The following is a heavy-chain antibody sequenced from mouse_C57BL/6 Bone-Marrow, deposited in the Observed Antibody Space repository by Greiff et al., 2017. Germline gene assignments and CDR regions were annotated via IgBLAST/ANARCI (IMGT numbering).Heavy chain of an antibody. V-gene: IGHV14-4*01. CDR1: GFNIKDDY. Sequence: EVQGVESGAELVRPGASVKLSCTASGFNIKDDYMHWVKQRPEPGLEWIGWIDPENGDTEYASKVQGKATIPADTASNTAYLQRSSLSSEDTAVYYCTTDGYSPVAYWGQGTLVTVSA. CDR3: TTDGYSPVAY. J-gene: IGHJ3*01. CDR2: IDPENGDT. D-gene: IGHD2-3*01.